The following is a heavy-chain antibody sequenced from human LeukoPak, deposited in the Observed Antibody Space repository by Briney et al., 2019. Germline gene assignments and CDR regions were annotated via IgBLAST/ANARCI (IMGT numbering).Heavy chain of an antibody. V-gene: IGHV4-59*01. J-gene: IGHJ3*02. CDR3: ARGLLDDYTHPAAFDI. CDR2: IYYSGST. CDR1: GGSISSYY. Sequence: SETLSLTCTASGGSISSYYWSWIRQPPGKGLEWIGYIYYSGSTNYNPSLKSRVTISVDTSKNQFSLKLSSVTAADTAVYYCARGLLDDYTHPAAFDIWGQGTMVTVSS. D-gene: IGHD5-24*01.